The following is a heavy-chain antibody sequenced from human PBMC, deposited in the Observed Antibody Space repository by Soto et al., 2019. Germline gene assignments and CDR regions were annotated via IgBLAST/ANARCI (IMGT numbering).Heavy chain of an antibody. D-gene: IGHD5-18*01. CDR2: ISYDGSNK. Sequence: QVQLVESGGGVVQPGRSLRLSCAASGFTFSSYGMHWVRQAPGKGLEWVAVISYDGSNKYYADSVKGRFTISRDNSKNTLYLQVNSLRAEDTAVYYCAKAYSYGCFGPDFWGQGTLVTVSS. CDR3: AKAYSYGCFGPDF. V-gene: IGHV3-30*18. J-gene: IGHJ4*02. CDR1: GFTFSSYG.